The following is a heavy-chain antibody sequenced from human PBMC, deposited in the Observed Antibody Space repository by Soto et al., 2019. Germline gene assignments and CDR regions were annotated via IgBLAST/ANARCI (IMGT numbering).Heavy chain of an antibody. Sequence: QVQLVESGGGVVQPGRSLRLSCAASGFTFSSYGMHWVRQAPGKGLEWVAVISYDGSNKYYADSVKGRFTISRDNSKNTLYLQMNSLTAEDTAVYYCAKLSTVTAYFDLWGRGTLVTVSS. V-gene: IGHV3-30*18. CDR2: ISYDGSNK. CDR3: AKLSTVTAYFDL. D-gene: IGHD4-17*01. CDR1: GFTFSSYG. J-gene: IGHJ2*01.